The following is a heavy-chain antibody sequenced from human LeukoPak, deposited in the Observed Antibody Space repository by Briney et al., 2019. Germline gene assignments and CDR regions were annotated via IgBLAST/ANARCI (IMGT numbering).Heavy chain of an antibody. J-gene: IGHJ4*02. CDR1: GYTFTGYY. V-gene: IGHV1-2*02. Sequence: PWASVKVSCKASGYTFTGYYMHWVRQAPGQGLKWMGWINPNSGGTNYAQKFQGRVTMTRDTSISTAYMELSRLRSDDTAVYYCARGRYSSSWYLGYWGQGTLVTVSS. CDR3: ARGRYSSSWYLGY. D-gene: IGHD6-13*01. CDR2: INPNSGGT.